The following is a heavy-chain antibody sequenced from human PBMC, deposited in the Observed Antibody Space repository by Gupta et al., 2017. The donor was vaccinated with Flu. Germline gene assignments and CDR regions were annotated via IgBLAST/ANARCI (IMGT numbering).Heavy chain of an antibody. CDR1: GFTVMNAW. V-gene: IGHV3-15*01. CDR2: IKSHFDGGST. D-gene: IGHD6-13*01. Sequence: EVQLVESGGGLVKPGGSLRLSCAASGFTVMNAWMTWVRQTPGKGLEWVGRIKSHFDGGSTDYASPVKDRFTISRDDSKNTIYLQMNGLKTEDTALYYCARIAAAGTGNYMDVWGKGTTVTVSS. CDR3: ARIAAAGTGNYMDV. J-gene: IGHJ6*03.